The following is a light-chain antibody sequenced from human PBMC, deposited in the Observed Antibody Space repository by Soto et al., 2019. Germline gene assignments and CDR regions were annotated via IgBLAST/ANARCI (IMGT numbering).Light chain of an antibody. CDR3: GAWDDSLNGPV. Sequence: QAVVTQPPSASGTPGQRVIISCSGSGSNIGSNTVNWYQQLPGAAPKVLIHHDTQRPSGVPDRFSGSKSGISASLAISGLQSEDEADYYCGAWDDSLNGPVFGGGTNLTVL. CDR2: HDT. J-gene: IGLJ2*01. V-gene: IGLV1-44*01. CDR1: GSNIGSNT.